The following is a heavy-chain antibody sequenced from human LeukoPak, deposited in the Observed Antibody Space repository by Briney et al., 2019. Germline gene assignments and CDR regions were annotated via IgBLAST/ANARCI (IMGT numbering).Heavy chain of an antibody. CDR1: GGSISSSSCY. CDR3: ASRGYSYGYKYPDY. CDR2: IYYSGST. J-gene: IGHJ4*02. D-gene: IGHD5-18*01. Sequence: SETLSLTCTVSGGSISSSSCYWGWIRQPPGKGLEWIESIYYSGSTYYNPSLKSRVTMSVDTSKNQFSLKLSSVTAADTAVYYCASRGYSYGYKYPDYWGQGTLVTVSS. V-gene: IGHV4-39*01.